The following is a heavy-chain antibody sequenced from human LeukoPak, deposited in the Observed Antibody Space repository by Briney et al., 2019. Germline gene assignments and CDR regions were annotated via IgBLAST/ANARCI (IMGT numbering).Heavy chain of an antibody. CDR3: AKEAYYYDSSGYYYDD. V-gene: IGHV3-23*01. Sequence: GGSLRLSCAASGFTFSSYAMSWIRQAPGKGLEWVSAISGSGGSTYYADSVKGRFTISRDNSKNTLYLQMNSLRAEDTAVYYCAKEAYYYDSSGYYYDDWGQGTLVTVSS. CDR1: GFTFSSYA. CDR2: ISGSGGST. D-gene: IGHD3-22*01. J-gene: IGHJ4*02.